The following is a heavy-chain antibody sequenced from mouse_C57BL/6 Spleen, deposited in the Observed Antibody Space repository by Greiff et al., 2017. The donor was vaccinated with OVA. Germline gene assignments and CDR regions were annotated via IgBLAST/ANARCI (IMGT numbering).Heavy chain of an antibody. CDR1: GYSFTSYY. J-gene: IGHJ2*01. CDR3: ARGYSNYQYYFDY. CDR2: IYPGSGNT. V-gene: IGHV1-66*01. D-gene: IGHD2-5*01. Sequence: VQLQQSGPELVKPGASVKISCKASGYSFTSYYIHWVKQRPGQGLEWIGWIYPGSGNTKYNEKFKGKATLTADTSSSTAYMQLSSLTSEDSAVYYCARGYSNYQYYFDYGGQGTTLTVSS.